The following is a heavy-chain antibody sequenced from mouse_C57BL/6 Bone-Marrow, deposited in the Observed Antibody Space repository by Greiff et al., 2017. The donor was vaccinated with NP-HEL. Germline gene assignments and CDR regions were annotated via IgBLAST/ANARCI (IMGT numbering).Heavy chain of an antibody. CDR1: GFTFSSYA. V-gene: IGHV5-4*01. Sequence: EVKLVESGGGLVKPGGSLKLSCAASGFTFSSYAMSWVRQTPEKRLEWVATISDGGSYTYYPDNVKGRFTISRDNAKNNLYLQMSHLKSEDTAMYYCARDRDFYNWDYFDYWGQGTTLTVSS. J-gene: IGHJ2*01. CDR3: ARDRDFYNWDYFDY. CDR2: ISDGGSYT. D-gene: IGHD4-1*01.